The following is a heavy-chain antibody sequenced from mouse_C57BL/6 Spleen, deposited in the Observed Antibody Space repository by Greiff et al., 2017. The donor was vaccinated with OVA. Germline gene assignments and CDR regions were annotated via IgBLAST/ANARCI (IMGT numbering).Heavy chain of an antibody. V-gene: IGHV5-16*01. CDR3: ARVEGYDGRFAY. D-gene: IGHD2-2*01. Sequence: EVQRVESEGGLVQPGSSMKLSCTASGFTFSDYYMAWVRQVPEKGLEWVANINYDGSSTYYLDSLKSRFIISRDNAKNILYLQMSSLKSEDTATYYCARVEGYDGRFAYWGQGTLVTVSA. CDR1: GFTFSDYY. J-gene: IGHJ3*01. CDR2: INYDGSST.